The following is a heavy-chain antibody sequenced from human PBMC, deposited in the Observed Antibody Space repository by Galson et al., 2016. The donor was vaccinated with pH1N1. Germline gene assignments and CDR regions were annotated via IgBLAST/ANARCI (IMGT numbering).Heavy chain of an antibody. V-gene: IGHV3-9*01. D-gene: IGHD3-22*01. J-gene: IGHJ4*02. CDR2: ISWNSGSI. CDR3: AKDTWFLHNYFDY. CDR1: GFTFDDYA. Sequence: SLRLSCAASGFTFDDYAMHWVRQAPGKGLEWVSGISWNSGSIGYADSVKGRFTISRDNAKNSLYLQMNSLRAEDTALYYCAKDTWFLHNYFDYWGQGTLVTVSS.